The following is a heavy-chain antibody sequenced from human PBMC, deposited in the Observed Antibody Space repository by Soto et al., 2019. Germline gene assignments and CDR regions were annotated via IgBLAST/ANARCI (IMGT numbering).Heavy chain of an antibody. CDR1: GFTFSSYA. CDR2: ISYDGSNK. D-gene: IGHD3-3*01. CDR3: ARETYYDFWSGPYYGMDV. J-gene: IGHJ6*02. V-gene: IGHV3-30-3*01. Sequence: QVQLVESGGGVVQPGRSLGLSCAASGFTFSSYAMHWVRQAPGKGLEWVAVISYDGSNKYYADSVKGRFTISRDNSKNTLYLQMNSLRAEDTAVYYCARETYYDFWSGPYYGMDVWGQGTTVTVSS.